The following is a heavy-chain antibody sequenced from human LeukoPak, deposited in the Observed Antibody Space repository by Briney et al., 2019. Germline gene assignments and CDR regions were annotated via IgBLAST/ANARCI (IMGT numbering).Heavy chain of an antibody. Sequence: ASVKVSCKASGYTFTGYYMHWVRQAPGQGLEWMGWINPNSGGTNYAQKFQGRVTMTRDTSIGTAYMELSRLRSDDTAVYYCARIYCSSTSCVRHMGLGWFDPWGQGTLVTVSS. CDR2: INPNSGGT. V-gene: IGHV1-2*02. CDR3: ARIYCSSTSCVRHMGLGWFDP. CDR1: GYTFTGYY. J-gene: IGHJ5*02. D-gene: IGHD2-2*01.